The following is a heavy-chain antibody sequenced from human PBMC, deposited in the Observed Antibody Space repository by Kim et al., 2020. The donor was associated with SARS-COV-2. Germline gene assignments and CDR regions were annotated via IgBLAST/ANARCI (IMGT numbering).Heavy chain of an antibody. D-gene: IGHD6-13*01. CDR2: INAGNGNT. J-gene: IGHJ6*02. Sequence: ASVKVSYKASGYTFTSYAMHWVRQAPGQRLEWMGWINAGNGNTKYSQKFQGRVTITRDTSASTAYMELSSLRSEDTAVYYCARWKSSSWGAGGMDVWGQGTTVTVSS. CDR3: ARWKSSSWGAGGMDV. V-gene: IGHV1-3*01. CDR1: GYTFTSYA.